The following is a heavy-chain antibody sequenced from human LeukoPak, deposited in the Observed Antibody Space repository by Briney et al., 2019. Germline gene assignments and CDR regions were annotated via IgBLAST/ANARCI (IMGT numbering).Heavy chain of an antibody. V-gene: IGHV3-30*18. CDR3: AKDFHDGFDY. D-gene: IGHD1-1*01. CDR2: ISYDGSNK. J-gene: IGHJ4*02. CDR1: GFTFSSYG. Sequence: PGRSLRLSCAASGFTFSSYGMHWVRQAPGKGLEWVAVISYDGSNKYYADSVKGRFTISRDNSKNTLYLQMNSLRAEDTAVYYCAKDFHDGFDYWGQGTLVTVSS.